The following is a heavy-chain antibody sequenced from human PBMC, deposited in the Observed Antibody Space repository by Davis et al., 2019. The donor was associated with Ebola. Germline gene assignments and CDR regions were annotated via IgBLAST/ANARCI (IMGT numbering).Heavy chain of an antibody. V-gene: IGHV3-7*03. CDR2: ITEDGSEK. Sequence: GGSLRLSCAASGFTFSRNWMSWVRQAPGKGLEWVATITEDGSEKYYVGSVKGRFTISRDNAKNLLYLQMNSLRADDTAVYYCAKGGTIYYYYGMDVWGQGTTVTVSS. D-gene: IGHD1-14*01. CDR1: GFTFSRNW. J-gene: IGHJ6*02. CDR3: AKGGTIYYYYGMDV.